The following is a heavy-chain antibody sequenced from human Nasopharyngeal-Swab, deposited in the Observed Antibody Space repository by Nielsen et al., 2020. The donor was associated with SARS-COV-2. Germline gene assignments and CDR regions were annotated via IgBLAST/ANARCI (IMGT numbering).Heavy chain of an antibody. J-gene: IGHJ3*02. Sequence: SETLSLTCSVSGGSISSGDYYWSWIRQPPGKGLEWIGYIYSSANTYYNPSLKSRVNMSVDMSKNQFSLKLSSVTAADTAVYYCAKEVASANKNAFDIWGQGTMVTVS. CDR3: AKEVASANKNAFDI. CDR2: IYSSANT. CDR1: GGSISSGDYY. D-gene: IGHD2/OR15-2a*01. V-gene: IGHV4-30-4*01.